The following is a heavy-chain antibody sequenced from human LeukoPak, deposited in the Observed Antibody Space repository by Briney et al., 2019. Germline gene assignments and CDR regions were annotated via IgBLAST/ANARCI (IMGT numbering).Heavy chain of an antibody. Sequence: PGGSLRLSCAASGFTFNTYSMNWVRQAPGKGLEWLSYVKSGNYDIQYADSVTGRFTVSRDSATNSLYLQMYDLKAEDTAVYYCARDSDWAFDYWGQGSLVTASS. CDR3: ARDSDWAFDY. CDR1: GFTFNTYS. J-gene: IGHJ4*02. CDR2: VKSGNYDI. V-gene: IGHV3-48*01. D-gene: IGHD3-9*01.